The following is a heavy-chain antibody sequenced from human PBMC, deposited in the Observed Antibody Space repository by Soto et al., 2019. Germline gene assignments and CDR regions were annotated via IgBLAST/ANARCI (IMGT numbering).Heavy chain of an antibody. D-gene: IGHD3-3*01. CDR1: GGTFSSYA. J-gene: IGHJ4*02. Sequence: SVKVSCKASGGTFSSYAISWVRQAPGQGLEWMGGIIPIFGTANYAQKFQGRVTITADESTSTAYMELSSLRSEDSAVYYCARDPYDFWSGYLDYWGQGTLVTVSS. CDR2: IIPIFGTA. CDR3: ARDPYDFWSGYLDY. V-gene: IGHV1-69*13.